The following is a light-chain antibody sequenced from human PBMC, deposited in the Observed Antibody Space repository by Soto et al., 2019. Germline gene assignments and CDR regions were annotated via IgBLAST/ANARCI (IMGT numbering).Light chain of an antibody. V-gene: IGLV2-14*01. CDR1: SSDVGAYNY. CDR2: EVN. J-gene: IGLJ2*01. CDR3: DSYTGSSPRVV. Sequence: QSALTQPASVSGSPGQSITISCTGTSSDVGAYNYVSWYQQHPGKAPKLIIYEVNNRPSGVSTRFSGSKSGNTASLTISGLQAEDEADYYCDSYTGSSPRVVFGGGTKVTVL.